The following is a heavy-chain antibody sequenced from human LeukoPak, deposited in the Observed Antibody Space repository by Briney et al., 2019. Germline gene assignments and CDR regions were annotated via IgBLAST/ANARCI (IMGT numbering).Heavy chain of an antibody. CDR3: ARGPYSSGGRDAFDI. D-gene: IGHD6-19*01. CDR2: INPSGGST. Sequence: ASVKVSCKASGYTFTGYYMHWVRQAPGQGLEWMGIINPSGGSTSYAQKFQGRVTMTRDTSTSTVYMEQSSLRSEDTAVYYCARGPYSSGGRDAFDIWGQGTMVTVSS. CDR1: GYTFTGYY. J-gene: IGHJ3*02. V-gene: IGHV1-46*01.